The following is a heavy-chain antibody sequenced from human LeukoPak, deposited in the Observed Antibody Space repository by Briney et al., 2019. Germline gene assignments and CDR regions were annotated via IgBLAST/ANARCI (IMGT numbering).Heavy chain of an antibody. J-gene: IGHJ3*01. CDR1: GFTFSNAW. Sequence: GGSLRLSCAGSGFTFSNAWMSWVRQAPGKGLEWVGRIKTKAAGGTIDYAAPVKGRFTISRDDSRDTLYLQMNILKPEDTAVYYCTIDTLPTWDDTFAVWGQGTMVTVSS. CDR3: TIDTLPTWDDTFAV. D-gene: IGHD7-27*01. CDR2: IKTKAAGGTI. V-gene: IGHV3-15*01.